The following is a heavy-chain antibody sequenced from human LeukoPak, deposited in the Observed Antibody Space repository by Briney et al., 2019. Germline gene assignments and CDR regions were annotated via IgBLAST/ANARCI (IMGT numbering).Heavy chain of an antibody. CDR1: GYTFTGYY. D-gene: IGHD5-12*01. CDR3: ARAIVATFATDY. V-gene: IGHV1-2*02. J-gene: IGHJ4*01. Sequence: GASVQVSCKASGYTFTGYYMHWVRQAPGQGLEWMGWINSNSGDTNYAQKFQGRVTMTRDTSISTAYMELSRLRSDDTAVYYCARAIVATFATDYWGHGTLVTVSS. CDR2: INSNSGDT.